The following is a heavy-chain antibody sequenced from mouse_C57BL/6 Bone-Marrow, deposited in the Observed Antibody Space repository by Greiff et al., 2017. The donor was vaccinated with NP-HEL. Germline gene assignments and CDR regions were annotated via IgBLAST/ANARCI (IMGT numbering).Heavy chain of an antibody. CDR1: GFTFSNYW. Sequence: EVQLQQSGGGLVQPGGSMKLSCVASGFTFSNYWMNWVRQSPEKGLEWVAQIRLKSDNYATHYAESVKGRFTISRDDSKSSVYLQMNNLRAEDTGIYYCTPDGYHWFAYWGQGTLVTVSA. CDR3: TPDGYHWFAY. J-gene: IGHJ3*01. D-gene: IGHD2-3*01. V-gene: IGHV6-3*01. CDR2: IRLKSDNYAT.